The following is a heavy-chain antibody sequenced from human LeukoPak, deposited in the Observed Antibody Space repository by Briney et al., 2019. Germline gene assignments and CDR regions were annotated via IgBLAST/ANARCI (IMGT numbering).Heavy chain of an antibody. V-gene: IGHV4-34*01. CDR2: INHSGST. CDR1: GGSFSGYY. J-gene: IGHJ4*02. D-gene: IGHD3-22*01. CDR3: ARVGLYYDSSGYSPEFFDY. Sequence: SETLSLTCAVYGGSFSGYYWSWSRQPPGKGLEWIGEINHSGSTNYNPSLKSRVTISVDTSKNQFSLKLSSVTAADTAVYYCARVGLYYDSSGYSPEFFDYWGQGTLVTVSS.